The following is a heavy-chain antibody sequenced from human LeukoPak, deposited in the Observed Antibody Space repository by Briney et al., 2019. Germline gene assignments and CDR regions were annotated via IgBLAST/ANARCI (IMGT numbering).Heavy chain of an antibody. CDR3: IRSLGVTGDY. CDR1: GFTFSDSA. V-gene: IGHV3-73*01. Sequence: HPGGSLKLSCAASGFTFSDSAMHWVRQASGKGLEWVGHIRSKANSYATAYAASVKGRFTISRDDSKNTAYLQMNSLKTEDTAVYYCIRSLGVTGDYWGQGTLVTVSS. CDR2: IRSKANSYAT. D-gene: IGHD2-21*02. J-gene: IGHJ4*02.